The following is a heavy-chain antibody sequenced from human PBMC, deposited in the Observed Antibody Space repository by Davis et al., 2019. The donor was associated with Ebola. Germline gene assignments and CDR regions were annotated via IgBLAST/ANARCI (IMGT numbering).Heavy chain of an antibody. Sequence: PSDTLSLTSTVSGGSISRGGSYWSWVRPVPRKGLEWIGSIYYSGSTYYKPSLKSRVTISLDTSKNQFSLNLSSVTAADTAVYYCARDLRYDSSGSDYYFYMDVWGKGTTVTVSS. CDR3: ARDLRYDSSGSDYYFYMDV. J-gene: IGHJ6*03. V-gene: IGHV4-31*03. CDR1: GGSISRGGSY. CDR2: IYYSGST. D-gene: IGHD3-22*01.